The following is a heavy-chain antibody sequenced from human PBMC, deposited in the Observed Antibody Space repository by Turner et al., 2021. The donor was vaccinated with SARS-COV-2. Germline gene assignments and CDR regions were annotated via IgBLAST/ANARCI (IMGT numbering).Heavy chain of an antibody. CDR3: VRHGSWNFDS. Sequence: EVQLVESGGGLVQSGGSLSISCAASGFPFSCYWMGWVRQGPGKGLGWVCNIKTVGSSKYYVDPLKDRFTTTRDNAKNSLYLQMYSLRAEDTAVYYCVRHGSWNFDSWGQGTLVTVSS. CDR2: IKTVGSSK. CDR1: GFPFSCYW. D-gene: IGHD1-1*01. V-gene: IGHV3-7*01. J-gene: IGHJ5*01.